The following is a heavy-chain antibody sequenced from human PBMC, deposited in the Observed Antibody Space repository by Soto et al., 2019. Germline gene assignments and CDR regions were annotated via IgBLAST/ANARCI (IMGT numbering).Heavy chain of an antibody. D-gene: IGHD6-19*01. CDR1: GYTFTSYG. J-gene: IGHJ6*02. CDR2: ISAYNGNT. CDR3: ARGIAVAGTHYYYGMDV. Sequence: ASVKVSCKASGYTFTSYGISWVRQAPGQGLEWMGWISAYNGNTNYAQKLQGRVTMTTDTSTSTAYMELRSLRSDDTAVYYCARGIAVAGTHYYYGMDVWGQGTTVTVSS. V-gene: IGHV1-18*01.